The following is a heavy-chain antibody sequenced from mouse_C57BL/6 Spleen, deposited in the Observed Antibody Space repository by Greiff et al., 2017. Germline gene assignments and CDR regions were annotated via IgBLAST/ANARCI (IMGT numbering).Heavy chain of an antibody. CDR3: ATPDSNYAMDY. CDR2: IHPNSGST. J-gene: IGHJ4*01. Sequence: VQLQQPGAELVKPGASVKLSCKASGYTFTSYWMHWVKQRPGQGLEWIGMIHPNSGSTNYNEKFKSKATLTVDKSSSTAYMQLSSLTSEDSAVYYCATPDSNYAMDYWGQGTSVTVSS. D-gene: IGHD2-4*01. CDR1: GYTFTSYW. V-gene: IGHV1-64*01.